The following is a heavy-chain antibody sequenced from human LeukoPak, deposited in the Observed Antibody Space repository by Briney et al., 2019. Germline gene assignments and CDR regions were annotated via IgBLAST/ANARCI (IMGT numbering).Heavy chain of an antibody. CDR1: GFTFSSYG. CDR3: AKDHESDGYPCLDH. V-gene: IGHV3-30*18. D-gene: IGHD3-22*01. J-gene: IGHJ4*02. CDR2: IPYDGSNK. Sequence: GGSLRLSCAASGFTFSSYGMHWVRQAPGKGLEWVAVIPYDGSNKYYADSVKGRFTISRDNSKNTLYLQMNSLRAEDTAVYYCAKDHESDGYPCLDHWGLGTLVTVPS.